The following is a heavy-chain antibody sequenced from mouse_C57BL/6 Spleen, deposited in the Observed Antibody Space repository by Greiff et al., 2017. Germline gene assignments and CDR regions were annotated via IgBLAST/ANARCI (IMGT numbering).Heavy chain of an antibody. V-gene: IGHV1-81*01. J-gene: IGHJ4*01. CDR2: IYPRSGNT. D-gene: IGHD3-2*02. Sequence: QVQLLQSGAELARPGASVKLSCKASGYTFTSYGISWVKQRTGKGLEWIGEIYPRSGNTYYNEKFKGKATLTADKTSSTAYMELRSLTSEDSAVYFCARAAQALYAMDYWGQGTSVTVSS. CDR3: ARAAQALYAMDY. CDR1: GYTFTSYG.